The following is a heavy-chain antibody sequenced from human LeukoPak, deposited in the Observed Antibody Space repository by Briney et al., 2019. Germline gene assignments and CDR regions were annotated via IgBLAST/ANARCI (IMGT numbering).Heavy chain of an antibody. CDR3: AREEMIEADYFDY. Sequence: SVKVSCKASGGTFSSYAISWVRQAPGQGLEWMGGIIAIFVTANYAQKFQGRVTITADESTSTAYMELSSLRSEDTAVYYCAREEMIEADYFDYWGQGTLVTVSS. J-gene: IGHJ4*02. D-gene: IGHD5-24*01. CDR2: IIAIFVTA. CDR1: GGTFSSYA. V-gene: IGHV1-69*13.